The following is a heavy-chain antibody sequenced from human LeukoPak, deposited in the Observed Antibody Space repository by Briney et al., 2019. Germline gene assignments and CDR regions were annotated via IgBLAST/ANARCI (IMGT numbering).Heavy chain of an antibody. D-gene: IGHD6-19*01. Sequence: GGSLRLSCAASGFTFSSYWMNWVRQAPGKGLEWVADIKKDGSEENYVDSVKGRFTISRDNAKNTLYLQMNSLRAEDTAVYYCAGGSGWLIDYWGQGTLVTVSS. CDR1: GFTFSSYW. CDR3: AGGSGWLIDY. CDR2: IKKDGSEE. J-gene: IGHJ4*02. V-gene: IGHV3-7*04.